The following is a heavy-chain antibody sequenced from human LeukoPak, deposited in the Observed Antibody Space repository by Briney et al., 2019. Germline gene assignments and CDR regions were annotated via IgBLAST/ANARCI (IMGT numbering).Heavy chain of an antibody. J-gene: IGHJ4*02. D-gene: IGHD6-13*01. Sequence: GRSLRLSCAASGFTFSSYAMHWVRQAPGKGLEWVAVISYDGSNKYYADSVKGRFTISRDNSKNTLYLQMNSLRAEDTAVYYCARDSSSWYWVVDYWGQGTLSPSPQ. V-gene: IGHV3-30-3*01. CDR1: GFTFSSYA. CDR3: ARDSSSWYWVVDY. CDR2: ISYDGSNK.